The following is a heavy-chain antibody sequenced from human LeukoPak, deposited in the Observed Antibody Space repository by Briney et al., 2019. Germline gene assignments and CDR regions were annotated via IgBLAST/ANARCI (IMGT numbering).Heavy chain of an antibody. V-gene: IGHV4-59*13. D-gene: IGHD1-26*01. CDR3: ARERSGSYYTFDV. CDR1: GASIYGFS. Sequence: SETLSLTCSVSGASIYGFSWSWIRQTPEKGLEWIGYVSQRGATTSNPSLKTRVSISADTSKSQFSLKMTSVTAADTAIYYCARERSGSYYTFDVWGPGTMVSVS. J-gene: IGHJ3*01. CDR2: VSQRGAT.